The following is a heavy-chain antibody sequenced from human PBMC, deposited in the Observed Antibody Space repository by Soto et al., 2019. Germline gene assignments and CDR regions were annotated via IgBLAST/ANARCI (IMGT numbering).Heavy chain of an antibody. CDR1: GYTFTSYT. D-gene: IGHD5-12*01. Sequence: GASVKVSCKASGYTFTSYTIHWVRQAPGQRLEWMGWINAGNGNTKYSQKFQGRVTITRDTSASTAYMELSSLRSEDTAVYYCAREPGIVASTLSGMDVWGQGTTVTVSS. CDR3: AREPGIVASTLSGMDV. J-gene: IGHJ6*02. CDR2: INAGNGNT. V-gene: IGHV1-3*01.